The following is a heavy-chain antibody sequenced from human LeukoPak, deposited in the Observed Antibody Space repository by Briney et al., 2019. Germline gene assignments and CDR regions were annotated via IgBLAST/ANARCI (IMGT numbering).Heavy chain of an antibody. CDR2: MNPTSGDT. J-gene: IGHJ6*03. Sequence: GASVKVSCKASGYTFSEYDVNWVRQAPGQGLEWMGWMNPTSGDTGYAQKFQGRVTMTRSMSKNTAYMELSRLRSEDTAVYFCARVVMKAFYYYYMDVWGKGTTIIISS. CDR1: GYTFSEYD. D-gene: IGHD2-21*01. V-gene: IGHV1-8*01. CDR3: ARVVMKAFYYYYMDV.